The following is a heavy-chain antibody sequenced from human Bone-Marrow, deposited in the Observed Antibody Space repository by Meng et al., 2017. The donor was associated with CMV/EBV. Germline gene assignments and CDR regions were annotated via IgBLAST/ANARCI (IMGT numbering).Heavy chain of an antibody. J-gene: IGHJ3*02. CDR2: IKQDGSEK. CDR1: GFTFSSYW. CDR3: AITTLVAAFDI. V-gene: IGHV3-7*01. D-gene: IGHD3-22*01. Sequence: GGSLRLSCAASGFTFSSYWMSWVRQAPGKGLEWVANIKQDGSEKYYVDSVKGRFTISRDNAKNSLYLQMNSLRAEDTAVYYCAITTLVAAFDIWGQGTKVTVSS.